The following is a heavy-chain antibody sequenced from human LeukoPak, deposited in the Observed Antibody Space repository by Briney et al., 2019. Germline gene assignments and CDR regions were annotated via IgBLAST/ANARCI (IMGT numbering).Heavy chain of an antibody. CDR3: ATRGIGPDLILSNYYYMDV. Sequence: ASVTVSCKVSGYILTELSMHWVRQAPGKGLEWMGGFDPEDGETLYAQKFQGRVTMTEDTSTDTAYMELSSLRSEDTAVYYCATRGIGPDLILSNYYYMDVWGKGTTVTVSS. D-gene: IGHD3-10*01. V-gene: IGHV1-24*01. CDR1: GYILTELS. CDR2: FDPEDGET. J-gene: IGHJ6*03.